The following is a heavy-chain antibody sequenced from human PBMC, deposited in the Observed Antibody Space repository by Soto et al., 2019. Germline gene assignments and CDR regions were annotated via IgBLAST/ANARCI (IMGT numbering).Heavy chain of an antibody. V-gene: IGHV1-8*01. CDR2: MNPNSGNT. Sequence: GASVKVSCKASGYTFTSYDINWVRQATGQGLEWMGWMNPNSGNTGYAQKFQGRVTMTRNTSISTAYMELSSLRSEDTAVYYCARGMGSGWWGDYYYYGMDVWGQGTTVTVSS. CDR1: GYTFTSYD. D-gene: IGHD6-19*01. J-gene: IGHJ6*02. CDR3: ARGMGSGWWGDYYYYGMDV.